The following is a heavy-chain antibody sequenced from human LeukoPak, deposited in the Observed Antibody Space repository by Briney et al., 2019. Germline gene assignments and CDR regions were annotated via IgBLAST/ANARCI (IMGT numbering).Heavy chain of an antibody. CDR1: GGSISSYY. V-gene: IGHV4-59*01. Sequence: PSETLSLTCTVSGGSISSYYWSWIRQPPGKGLEWIGYIYYSGSTNYNPSLKSQVTISVDTSKNQFSLKLSSVTAADTAVYYCARQYNWNYGYWFDPWGQGTLVTVSS. CDR3: ARQYNWNYGYWFDP. J-gene: IGHJ5*02. CDR2: IYYSGST. D-gene: IGHD1-7*01.